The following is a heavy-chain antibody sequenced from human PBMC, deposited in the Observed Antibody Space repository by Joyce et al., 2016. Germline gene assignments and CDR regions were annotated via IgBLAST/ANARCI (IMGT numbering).Heavy chain of an antibody. CDR2: IKPDGSEN. V-gene: IGHV3-7*01. Sequence: EVQLVESGGGLVQPGGSLRLSCAASGFTFSTTWMTWVRQSPGKGPEWVANIKPDGSENYYVCSVKGRFTISRDNAKNSLSLLMNSLRVDDTAVYYCATGGGMDVWGQGTTVTVSS. CDR3: ATGGGMDV. CDR1: GFTFSTTW. J-gene: IGHJ6*02.